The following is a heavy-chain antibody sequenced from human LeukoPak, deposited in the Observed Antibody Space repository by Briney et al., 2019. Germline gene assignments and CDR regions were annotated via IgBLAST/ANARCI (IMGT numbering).Heavy chain of an antibody. J-gene: IGHJ6*02. D-gene: IGHD1-1*01. Sequence: GGCLRLSCVAPGFTFSSYAMHWVRQAPGKGLEYVSGISSNGGSTYYANSVKDRFNISRDNSKNTLYLQMGSLRAEDMAAYHCARAGRNDASLGMDVWCQGTTVTVSS. CDR3: ARAGRNDASLGMDV. V-gene: IGHV3-64*01. CDR1: GFTFSSYA. CDR2: ISSNGGST.